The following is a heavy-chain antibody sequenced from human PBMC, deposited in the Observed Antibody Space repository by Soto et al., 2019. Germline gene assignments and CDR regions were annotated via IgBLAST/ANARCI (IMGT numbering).Heavy chain of an antibody. J-gene: IGHJ4*02. CDR2: INHSGST. D-gene: IGHD3-16*02. CDR3: ASTSFGQLSSLDY. CDR1: GGSFSGYY. Sequence: SETLSLTCAVYGGSFSGYYWSWIRQPPGKGLEWIGEINHSGSTNYNPSLKSRVTISVDTSKNQFSLKLSSVTAADTAVYYCASTSFGQLSSLDYWGQGTLVTLSS. V-gene: IGHV4-34*01.